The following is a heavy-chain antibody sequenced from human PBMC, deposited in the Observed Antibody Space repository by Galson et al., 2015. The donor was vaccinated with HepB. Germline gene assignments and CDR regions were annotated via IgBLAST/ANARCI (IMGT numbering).Heavy chain of an antibody. J-gene: IGHJ2*01. CDR3: ARPRFYSSNDWYFDL. Sequence: QSGAEAEKPGESLTISCTGSGYTITNYWIAWVRQMPGKGLERMGIIDPGDSDTRYSASFQGQVMISVDKSISTAYLQWSSLKASDTAMYYCARPRFYSSNDWYFDLWGRGTLVTVSS. CDR1: GYTITNYW. CDR2: IDPGDSDT. D-gene: IGHD2-15*01. V-gene: IGHV5-51*03.